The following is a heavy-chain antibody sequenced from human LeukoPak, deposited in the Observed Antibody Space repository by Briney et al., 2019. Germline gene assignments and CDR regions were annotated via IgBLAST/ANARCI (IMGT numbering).Heavy chain of an antibody. J-gene: IGHJ6*02. D-gene: IGHD3-9*01. Sequence: GASVKVSCKASGYTFTSYGISWVRQAPGQGLEWMGWISAYNGNTNYAQKLQGRVTMTTDTSTSTAYMELRSLRSDDTAVYYCARTYYGILTGYHYYYYGMDVWGQGTTVTVSS. CDR1: GYTFTSYG. V-gene: IGHV1-18*01. CDR3: ARTYYGILTGYHYYYYGMDV. CDR2: ISAYNGNT.